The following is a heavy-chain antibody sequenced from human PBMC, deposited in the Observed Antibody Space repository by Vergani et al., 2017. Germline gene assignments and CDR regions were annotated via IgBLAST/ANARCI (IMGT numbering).Heavy chain of an antibody. J-gene: IGHJ6*02. CDR3: ARGGYYDFWSGYYLSYYYGMDV. V-gene: IGHV3-30*03. D-gene: IGHD3-3*01. Sequence: QVQLVESGGGVVQPGRSLRLSCAASGFTFSSYGMHWVRQAPGKGLEWVAVISYDGSNKYYANSVKGRFTISRDNSKNTLYLQMGSLRAEDMAVYYCARGGYYDFWSGYYLSYYYGMDVWGQGTTVTVSS. CDR1: GFTFSSYG. CDR2: ISYDGSNK.